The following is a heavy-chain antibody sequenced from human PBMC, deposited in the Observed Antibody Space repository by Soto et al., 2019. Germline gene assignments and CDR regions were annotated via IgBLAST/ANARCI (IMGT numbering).Heavy chain of an antibody. J-gene: IGHJ4*02. CDR3: ARGSCSGGTCYAIFFAC. CDR1: GFTFSTYW. CDR2: IKQDGSKK. V-gene: IGHV3-7*01. Sequence: EVQLVESGGGLVQPGGSLRLSCAASGFTFSTYWMSWVRQAPGKGLEWVANIKQDGSKKYYVDSGKGRFTISRDNAENSLFLQMNSLSVEDTAVYYCARGSCSGGTCYAIFFACWGQGTLVNVSS. D-gene: IGHD2-15*01.